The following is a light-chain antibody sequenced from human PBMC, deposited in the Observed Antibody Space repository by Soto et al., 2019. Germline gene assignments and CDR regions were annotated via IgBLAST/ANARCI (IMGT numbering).Light chain of an antibody. Sequence: QSALTQPPSASGSPGQSVAISCTGTSSDVGGYNYVSWYQQYPGKAPKLMMYEVTKRPSGVPDRFSGSKSGNTAALTVSGLQAEDEADYYCCSYVGNNNDVFGTGTKLTVL. CDR1: SSDVGGYNY. CDR2: EVT. V-gene: IGLV2-8*01. CDR3: CSYVGNNNDV. J-gene: IGLJ1*01.